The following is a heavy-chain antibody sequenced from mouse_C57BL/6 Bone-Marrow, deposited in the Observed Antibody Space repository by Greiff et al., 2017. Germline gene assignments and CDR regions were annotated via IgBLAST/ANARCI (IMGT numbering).Heavy chain of an antibody. CDR2: IDPENGDT. Sequence: DVQLQESGAELVRPGASVKLSCTASGFNIKDDYMHWVKQRPEQGLEWIGWIDPENGDTEYASEFQGKATITADTSSNTAYLQLSSLTSEDTAVYYCTRAYNSNCHDAMDYWGQGTSVTVTS. J-gene: IGHJ4*01. V-gene: IGHV14-4*01. CDR3: TRAYNSNCHDAMDY. CDR1: GFNIKDDY. D-gene: IGHD2-5*01.